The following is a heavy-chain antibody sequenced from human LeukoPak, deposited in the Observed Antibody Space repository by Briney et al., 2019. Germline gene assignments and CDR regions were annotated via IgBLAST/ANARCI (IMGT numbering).Heavy chain of an antibody. Sequence: GGSLRLSCAASGFTFSKYWMSWVRQAPGKGLEWVGNIKQDGSGQYYVDSMRGRFTISRDNAKNSLYLQMSSLRAEDTAVYYCARSTAGLDYWGQGTLVTVSS. J-gene: IGHJ4*02. D-gene: IGHD1-1*01. CDR3: ARSTAGLDY. CDR2: IKQDGSGQ. V-gene: IGHV3-7*01. CDR1: GFTFSKYW.